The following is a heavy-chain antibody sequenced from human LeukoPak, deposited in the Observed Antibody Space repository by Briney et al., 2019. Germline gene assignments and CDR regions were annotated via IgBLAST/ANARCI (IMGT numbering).Heavy chain of an antibody. D-gene: IGHD6-13*01. CDR2: IYHSGST. CDR1: GYSISSGYY. CDR3: ARGSGAAAGTSQWFDP. Sequence: SETLSLTCTVSGYSISSGYYWGWIRQPPGKGLEWIGSIYHSGSTYYNPSLKSRVTMSVDTSRNQFSLKLSSVTAADTAVYYCARGSGAAAGTSQWFDPWGQGTLVTVSS. J-gene: IGHJ5*02. V-gene: IGHV4-38-2*02.